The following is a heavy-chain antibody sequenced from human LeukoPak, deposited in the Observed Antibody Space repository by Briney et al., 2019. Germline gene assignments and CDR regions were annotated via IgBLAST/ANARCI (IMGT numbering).Heavy chain of an antibody. Sequence: PGGSLRLSCAASGFTFSDYYMSWLRQAPGKGLEWVSYISSSGSTIYYADSVKGRFTISRDNAKNSLYLQMNSLRAEYTAVYYCARRNYYGSGPSEFDYWGQGTLVTVSS. CDR3: ARRNYYGSGPSEFDY. CDR2: ISSSGSTI. V-gene: IGHV3-11*01. CDR1: GFTFSDYY. J-gene: IGHJ4*02. D-gene: IGHD3-10*01.